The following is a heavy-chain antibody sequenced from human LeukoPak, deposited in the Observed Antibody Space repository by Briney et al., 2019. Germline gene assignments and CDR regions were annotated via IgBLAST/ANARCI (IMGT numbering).Heavy chain of an antibody. J-gene: IGHJ3*02. CDR3: ARAYYYDPRSLLARSDAFDI. CDR2: IIPIFGTA. D-gene: IGHD3-22*01. V-gene: IGHV1-69*05. CDR1: GGTFSSYA. Sequence: ASVKVSCKASGGTFSSYAISWVRQAPGQGLEWMGGIIPIFGTANYAQKFQGRVTMTTDTSTSTAYMELRSLRSDDTAVYYCARAYYYDPRSLLARSDAFDIWGQGTMVTVSS.